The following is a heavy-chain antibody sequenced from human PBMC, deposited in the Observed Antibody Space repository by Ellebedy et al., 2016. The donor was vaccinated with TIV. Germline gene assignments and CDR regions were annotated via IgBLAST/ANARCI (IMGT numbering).Heavy chain of an antibody. Sequence: GESLKISCAASGFTFSSDAMSWVRQASGKGLEWVSSISGSGLTIYYADSVKGRFTISRDNSKNTLYLQMNSLRAEDTAVYYCTKSDAVKTPAKRYIEVWGQGTTVTISS. CDR2: ISGSGLTI. CDR3: TKSDAVKTPAKRYIEV. V-gene: IGHV3-23*01. J-gene: IGHJ6*02. CDR1: GFTFSSDA.